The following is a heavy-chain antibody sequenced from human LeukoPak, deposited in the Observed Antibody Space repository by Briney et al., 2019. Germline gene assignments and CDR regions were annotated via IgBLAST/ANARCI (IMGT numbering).Heavy chain of an antibody. CDR1: GFTFSSYW. CDR3: ARGGGLDV. Sequence: PGGSLRLSCEVSGFTFSSYWIHWVRQAPGKGLVWVSRFSDDEGRTVYADSVKGRFTISKDNAKNTLYLQMNSLRAEDTAVYYCARGGGLDVWGQGATVTVSS. D-gene: IGHD3-16*01. J-gene: IGHJ6*02. V-gene: IGHV3-74*01. CDR2: FSDDEGRT.